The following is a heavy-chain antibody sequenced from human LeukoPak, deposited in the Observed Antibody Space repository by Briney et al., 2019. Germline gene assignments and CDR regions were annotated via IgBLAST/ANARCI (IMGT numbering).Heavy chain of an antibody. Sequence: GGSLRLSCAASGFTFSDYYMSWIRQAPGKGLEWVSYISSSGSTIYYADSVKGRFTISRDNAKNSLYLQMNSLRAGDTAVYYCARVYHWYGDSRAPDYWGQGTLVTVSS. CDR2: ISSSGSTI. J-gene: IGHJ4*02. CDR3: ARVYHWYGDSRAPDY. CDR1: GFTFSDYY. V-gene: IGHV3-11*01. D-gene: IGHD4-17*01.